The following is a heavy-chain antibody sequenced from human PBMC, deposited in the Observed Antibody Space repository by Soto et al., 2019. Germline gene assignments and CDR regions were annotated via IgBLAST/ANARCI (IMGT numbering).Heavy chain of an antibody. CDR2: IRGTT. J-gene: IGHJ3*02. CDR1: GYTFTSYS. CDR3: ARDDSCAFDI. D-gene: IGHD2-21*01. Sequence: EVQLVESGGGLVQPGGSLRLSCAASGYTFTSYSMNWVRQAPGKGLEWVSYIRGTTHYADSVKGRFTISRDNARSSLYLQMNILSADDAAVYYCARDDSCAFDIWGQWTMVTVSS. V-gene: IGHV3-48*01.